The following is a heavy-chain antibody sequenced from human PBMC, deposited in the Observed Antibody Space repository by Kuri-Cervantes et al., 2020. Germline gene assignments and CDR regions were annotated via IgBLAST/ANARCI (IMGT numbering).Heavy chain of an antibody. V-gene: IGHV4-34*01. CDR1: GGSFSTYY. CDR2: INQSGGP. Sequence: GSLRLSCAVYGGSFSTYYWTWIRQPPGKGLQWIGEINQSGGPNYSPSLKSRITISQDTSKNQFSLKLTSVTAADAAVYYCARVEYTYNIRNFDSWGRGTLVTVSS. CDR3: ARVEYTYNIRNFDS. D-gene: IGHD5-18*01. J-gene: IGHJ4*02.